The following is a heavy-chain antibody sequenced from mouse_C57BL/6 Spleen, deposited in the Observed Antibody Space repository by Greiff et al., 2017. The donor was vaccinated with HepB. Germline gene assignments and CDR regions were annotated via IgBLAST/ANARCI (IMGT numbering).Heavy chain of an antibody. Sequence: QVTLKESGPGILQSSQSLSLSCSFSGFSLSTSGMGVSWIRQPSGEGLVWLAHIYWDDDKRYNPFLKSRLTISKDTSRNQVFHKITSVDTAESATYDGARRAELLRYFDVWGTGTTVTVSS. CDR2: IYWDDDK. V-gene: IGHV8-12*01. CDR3: ARRAELLRYFDV. CDR1: GFSLSTSGMG. J-gene: IGHJ1*03. D-gene: IGHD1-1*01.